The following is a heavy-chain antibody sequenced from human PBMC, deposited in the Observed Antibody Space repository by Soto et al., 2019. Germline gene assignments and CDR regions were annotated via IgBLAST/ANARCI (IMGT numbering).Heavy chain of an antibody. V-gene: IGHV3-23*01. D-gene: IGHD6-19*01. Sequence: EVQLLESGGGLVQPGGSLRLSCAASGFTFSSYAMSWVRQAPGKGLEWVSAISGGGGFTRYADSVKGRFTISRDNSENTLYLQMNSLRAEDTALYYCAKRPPGDSGWYFDIWGQGTMVTVSS. CDR1: GFTFSSYA. CDR3: AKRPPGDSGWYFDI. J-gene: IGHJ3*02. CDR2: ISGGGGFT.